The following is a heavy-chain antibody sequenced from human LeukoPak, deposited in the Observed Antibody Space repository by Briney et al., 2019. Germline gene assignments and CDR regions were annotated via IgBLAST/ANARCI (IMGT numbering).Heavy chain of an antibody. V-gene: IGHV1-69*04. CDR2: IIPILGIA. Sequence: GASVKVSFKASGGTFSSYAISWVRQAPGQGIEWMGRIIPILGIANYAQKFQGRVTITAEKSTRTAYMELSSLRSDDTAVYYCALLLWFGELVYWGQRTLVTVSS. CDR3: ALLLWFGELVY. D-gene: IGHD3-10*01. CDR1: GGTFSSYA. J-gene: IGHJ4*02.